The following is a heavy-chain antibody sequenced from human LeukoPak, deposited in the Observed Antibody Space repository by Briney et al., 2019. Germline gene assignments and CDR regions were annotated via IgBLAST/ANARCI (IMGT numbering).Heavy chain of an antibody. D-gene: IGHD1-26*01. CDR3: AGGYRGYFDY. V-gene: IGHV4-30-2*01. Sequence: SETLSLTCTVSGGSISSGGYYWSWIRQPPGKGLEWIGYIYHSGSTYYNPSLKSRVTISVDWSKNQFSLKLSSVTAADTAVYYCAGGYRGYFDYWGQGTLVTVSS. CDR2: IYHSGST. J-gene: IGHJ4*02. CDR1: GGSISSGGYY.